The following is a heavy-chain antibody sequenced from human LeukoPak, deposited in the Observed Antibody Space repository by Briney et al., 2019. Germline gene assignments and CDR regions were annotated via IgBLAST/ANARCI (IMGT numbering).Heavy chain of an antibody. J-gene: IGHJ5*02. D-gene: IGHD3-22*01. CDR2: ISYDGSNK. Sequence: GGSLRLSCAASGFTFSSYAMHWVRQAPGKGLEWVAVISYDGSNKYYADSVKGRFTISRDNSKNTLYLQMNSLRAEDTAVYYCARVVFSKFDSSGFDPWGQGTLVTVSS. V-gene: IGHV3-30-3*01. CDR3: ARVVFSKFDSSGFDP. CDR1: GFTFSSYA.